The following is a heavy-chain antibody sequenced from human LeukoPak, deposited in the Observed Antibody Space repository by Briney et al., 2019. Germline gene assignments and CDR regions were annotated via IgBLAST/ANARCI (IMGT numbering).Heavy chain of an antibody. CDR1: GFNFNNYA. J-gene: IGHJ5*02. CDR2: ISHSSSGT. CDR3: AKKPNAFDP. Sequence: GGSLRLSCAGSGFNFNNYAMSWVRQAPGKGLEWVSAISHSSSGTYYVDSVKGRFTISRDNSKNTLYLQMNSLRAEDTAVYYCAKKPNAFDPWGQGTLVTVSS. V-gene: IGHV3-23*01.